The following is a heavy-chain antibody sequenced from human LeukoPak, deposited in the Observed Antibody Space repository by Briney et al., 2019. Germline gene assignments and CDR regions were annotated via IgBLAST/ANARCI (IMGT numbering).Heavy chain of an antibody. D-gene: IGHD6-13*01. CDR2: IYTSGST. Sequence: PSETLSLTCTVSGGSFSIYYWTWIRQPAGKGLEWIGRIYTSGSTNYNPSLKSRVTMSVDTSKNQFSLKLSSVTAADTAVYYCARGYSSSWYSGFDPWGQGTLVTVSS. CDR3: ARGYSSSWYSGFDP. CDR1: GGSFSIYY. V-gene: IGHV4-4*07. J-gene: IGHJ5*02.